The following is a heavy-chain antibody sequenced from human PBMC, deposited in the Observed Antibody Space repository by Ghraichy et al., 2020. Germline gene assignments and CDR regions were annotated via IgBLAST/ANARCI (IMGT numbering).Heavy chain of an antibody. J-gene: IGHJ6*02. CDR1: GDSVSSNSAA. CDR3: AREETLYGDYAIYYYYGMDV. D-gene: IGHD4-17*01. CDR2: TYYRSKWYN. Sequence: SQTLSLTCAISGDSVSSNSAAWNWIRQSPSRGLEWLGRTYYRSKWYNDYAVSVKSRITINPDTSKNQFSLQLNSVTPEDTAVYYCAREETLYGDYAIYYYYGMDVWGQGTTVTVSS. V-gene: IGHV6-1*01.